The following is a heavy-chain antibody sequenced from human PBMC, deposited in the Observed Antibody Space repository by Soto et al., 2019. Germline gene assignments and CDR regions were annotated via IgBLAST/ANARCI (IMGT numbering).Heavy chain of an antibody. Sequence: EVQLVESGGGLVQPGGSLKLSCAASGFTFSGSAMHWVRQASGKGLEWVGRIRSKANSYATAYAASVKGRFTICRDDSKNTAYLQMNSLKTEDTAVYYCTFQVYDILTGYAYWGQGTLVTVSS. V-gene: IGHV3-73*01. CDR1: GFTFSGSA. J-gene: IGHJ4*02. CDR2: IRSKANSYAT. CDR3: TFQVYDILTGYAY. D-gene: IGHD3-9*01.